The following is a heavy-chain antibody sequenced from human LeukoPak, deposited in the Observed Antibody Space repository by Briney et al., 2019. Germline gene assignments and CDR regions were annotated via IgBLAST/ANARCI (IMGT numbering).Heavy chain of an antibody. D-gene: IGHD3-3*01. J-gene: IGHJ4*02. CDR2: VYHSGST. Sequence: PSETLSLTCAVSGGSISSTDWWSWVRQPPGKGLEWIGEVYHSGSTNYNPSLNSRVTMPVDKSKNQFSLKLSSVTAADTAVYYCARLYDFWSGYYFDYWGQGTLVTVSS. CDR3: ARLYDFWSGYYFDY. V-gene: IGHV4-4*02. CDR1: GGSISSTDW.